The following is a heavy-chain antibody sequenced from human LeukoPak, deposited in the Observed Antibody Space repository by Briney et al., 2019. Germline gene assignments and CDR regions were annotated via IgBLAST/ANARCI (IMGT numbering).Heavy chain of an antibody. CDR1: GGSISSSSYY. Sequence: SETLSLTCTVSGGSISSSSYYWGWIRQPPGKGLEWIGSIYYSGSTYYNPSLKSRVTISVDTSKNQFSLKLSSVTAADTAVYYCAIRYGDYAGAFFDHWGQGTLVTVSS. J-gene: IGHJ4*02. V-gene: IGHV4-39*07. CDR2: IYYSGST. CDR3: AIRYGDYAGAFFDH. D-gene: IGHD4-17*01.